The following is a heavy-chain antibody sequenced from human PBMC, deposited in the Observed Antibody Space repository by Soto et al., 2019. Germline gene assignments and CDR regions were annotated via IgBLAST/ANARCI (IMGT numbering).Heavy chain of an antibody. CDR1: GGTFSSYA. J-gene: IGHJ4*02. CDR2: IIPIFGTA. CDR3: ASYYDSSGYYYERSLYFDY. D-gene: IGHD3-22*01. V-gene: IGHV1-69*13. Sequence: ASVKVSCKASGGTFSSYAISWVRQAPGQGLEWMGGIIPIFGTANYAQKFQGRVTITADESTSTAYMELSSLRSEDTAVYYCASYYDSSGYYYERSLYFDYWGQGTLVTVSS.